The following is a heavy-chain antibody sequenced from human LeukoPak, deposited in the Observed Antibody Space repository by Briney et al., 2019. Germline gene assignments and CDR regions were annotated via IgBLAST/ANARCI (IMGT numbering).Heavy chain of an antibody. D-gene: IGHD3-22*01. CDR2: ISGSGGGT. Sequence: GGSLRLSCAVSGITLSNYGMSWVRQAPGKGLEWVAGISGSGGGTNYADSVKGRFTISRDNAKNILYLQMNNLRAENTAVYFCAKRGVVIRVILVGFHKEAYCFDSWGQGALVTVSS. CDR1: GITLSNYG. J-gene: IGHJ4*02. V-gene: IGHV3-23*01. CDR3: AKRGVVIRVILVGFHKEAYCFDS.